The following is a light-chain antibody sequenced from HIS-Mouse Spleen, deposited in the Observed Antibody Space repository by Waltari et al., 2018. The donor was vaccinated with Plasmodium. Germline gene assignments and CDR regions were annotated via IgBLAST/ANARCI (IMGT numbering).Light chain of an antibody. Sequence: EIVLTQSTATLSLSPGERATLSCRASQSVSSYSAWYQQKPGQAPRLLIYDASNRATGIPARFSGSGSGTDFTLTISSLEPEDFAVYYCQQRSNWPRVLTFGGGTKVEIK. J-gene: IGKJ4*01. CDR1: QSVSSY. V-gene: IGKV3-11*01. CDR3: QQRSNWPRVLT. CDR2: DAS.